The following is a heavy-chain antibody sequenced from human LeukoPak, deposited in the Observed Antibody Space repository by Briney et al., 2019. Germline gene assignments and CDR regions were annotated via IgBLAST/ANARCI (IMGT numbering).Heavy chain of an antibody. J-gene: IGHJ4*02. CDR3: ARDREYCSCGSCYFDY. D-gene: IGHD2-15*01. V-gene: IGHV1-69*05. CDR1: GGTFNSYA. CDR2: IISIFGTP. Sequence: ASVKVSYKASGGTFNSYAIRWVRQAPGQGLEWVGRIISIFGTPKNATKYQGRVTITTEESTSTAYMDLRRLRCEDTAVYYCARDREYCSCGSCYFDYWGQRTLVTLSS.